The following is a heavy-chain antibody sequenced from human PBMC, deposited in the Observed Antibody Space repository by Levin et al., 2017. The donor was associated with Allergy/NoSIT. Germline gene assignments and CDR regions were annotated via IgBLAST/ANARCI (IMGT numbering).Heavy chain of an antibody. CDR2: ISSSSSTI. J-gene: IGHJ6*02. CDR1: GFTFSSYS. CDR3: ARVSAEGYGDYGDYGMDV. Sequence: LSLTCAASGFTFSSYSMNWVRQAPGKGLEWVSYISSSSSTIYYADSVKGRFTISRDNAKNSLYLQMNSLRAEDTAVYYCARVSAEGYGDYGDYGMDVWGQGTTVTVSS. D-gene: IGHD4-17*01. V-gene: IGHV3-48*01.